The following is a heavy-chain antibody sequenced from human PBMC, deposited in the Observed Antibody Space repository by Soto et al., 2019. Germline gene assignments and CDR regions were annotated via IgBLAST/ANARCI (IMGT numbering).Heavy chain of an antibody. CDR3: ARPRGEAGHWFDP. CDR1: GYTFPNYG. J-gene: IGHJ5*02. CDR2: ISAYNYNT. V-gene: IGHV1-18*01. Sequence: ASVKVSCKAPGYTFPNYGVRWVRPAPGQGLEWMGRISAYNYNTHYAQNFEGRVTMTTDTSTSTAYMELRSLRSDDTAVYYCARPRGEAGHWFDPWGQGTLVTVSA. D-gene: IGHD6-13*01.